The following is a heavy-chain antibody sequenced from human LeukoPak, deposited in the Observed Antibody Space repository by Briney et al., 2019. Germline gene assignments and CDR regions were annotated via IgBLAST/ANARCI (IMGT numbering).Heavy chain of an antibody. CDR1: GGSISSSSYY. CDR2: TYYSGST. D-gene: IGHD6-13*01. Sequence: SETLSLTCTVSGGSISSSSYYWGWMRQPPGKGLEWIGSTYYSGSTYYNPSLKSRVTISVDTSKNQFSLKLSSVTAADTAVYYCASRGSSWWGVGPRDYWGQGTLVTVSS. V-gene: IGHV4-39*01. CDR3: ASRGSSWWGVGPRDY. J-gene: IGHJ4*02.